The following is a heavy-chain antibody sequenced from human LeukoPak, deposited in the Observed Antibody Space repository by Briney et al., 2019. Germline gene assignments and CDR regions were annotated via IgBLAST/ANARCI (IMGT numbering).Heavy chain of an antibody. D-gene: IGHD3-22*01. CDR2: INHSGST. CDR3: ATHSSGYLSFDY. V-gene: IGHV4-34*01. CDR1: GGSFSGYC. J-gene: IGHJ4*02. Sequence: SETLSLTCAVYGGSFSGYCWSWIRQPPGKGLEWIGEINHSGSTNYNPSLKSRVTISVDTSKNQFSLKLSSVTAADTAVYYCATHSSGYLSFDYWGQGTLVTVSS.